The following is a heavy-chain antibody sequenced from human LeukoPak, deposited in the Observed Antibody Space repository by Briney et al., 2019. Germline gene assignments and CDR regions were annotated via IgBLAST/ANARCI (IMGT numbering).Heavy chain of an antibody. D-gene: IGHD2-15*01. CDR1: GYTFTSYD. Sequence: GASVKVSGKASGYTFTSYDINWGRQATGQGLEWIGWMNPNRGNTGYAQKFQGRGTMTRNSSITTAYMELRSLRSEDTAVYYCARRHGRCSDGSCYYPDYWGQGTLVTVSS. J-gene: IGHJ4*02. V-gene: IGHV1-8*01. CDR3: ARRHGRCSDGSCYYPDY. CDR2: MNPNRGNT.